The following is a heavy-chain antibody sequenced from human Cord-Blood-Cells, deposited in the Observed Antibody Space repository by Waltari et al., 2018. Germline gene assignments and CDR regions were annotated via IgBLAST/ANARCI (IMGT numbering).Heavy chain of an antibody. V-gene: IGHV1-69*09. D-gene: IGHD6-6*01. Sequence: QVQLVQSGAEVKKPGSSVKVSCKASGGTFSSYAISWVRQAPGQGLEWMGRIIPILGIANYARKFQGRVTITADKSTSTAYMELSSLRSEDTAVYYCAREGYSSSSGDYWGQGTLVTVSS. CDR3: AREGYSSSSGDY. J-gene: IGHJ4*02. CDR1: GGTFSSYA. CDR2: IIPILGIA.